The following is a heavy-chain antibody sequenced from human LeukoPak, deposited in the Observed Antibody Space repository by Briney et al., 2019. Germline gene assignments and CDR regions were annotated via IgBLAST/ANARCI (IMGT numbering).Heavy chain of an antibody. CDR1: GYTFTGYY. CDR2: INPNSGGT. J-gene: IGHJ3*02. Sequence: ASLEVSCEASGYTFTGYYMHWVRPAPGQGLEWMGWINPNSGGTNYAQKFQGRVTMTRDTSISTAYMELSRLRSDDTAVYYCARDDNYDILTGYYSDAFDIWGQGTMVTVSS. D-gene: IGHD3-9*01. CDR3: ARDDNYDILTGYYSDAFDI. V-gene: IGHV1-2*02.